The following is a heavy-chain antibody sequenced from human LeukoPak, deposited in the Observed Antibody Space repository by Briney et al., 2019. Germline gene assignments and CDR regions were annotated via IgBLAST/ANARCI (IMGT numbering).Heavy chain of an antibody. CDR3: ARECCSGGSCYSSFDY. Sequence: SVKVSCKASGGTFSSYAISWVRQAPGQGLEWMGGIIPIFGTANYAQKFQGRVTITTDESTSTAYMELSSLRSEDTAVYYCARECCSGGSCYSSFDYWGQGTLVTVSS. J-gene: IGHJ4*02. V-gene: IGHV1-69*05. D-gene: IGHD2-15*01. CDR2: IIPIFGTA. CDR1: GGTFSSYA.